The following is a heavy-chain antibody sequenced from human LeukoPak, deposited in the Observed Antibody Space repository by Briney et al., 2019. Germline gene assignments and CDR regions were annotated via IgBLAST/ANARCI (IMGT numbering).Heavy chain of an antibody. CDR3: PRDLNLGFDY. Sequence: GGSLRLSCAASGFTFSDYSMNWVRQAPGKGLEWVSDIRSSGGGIYYADSVKGRFTISRDNAKNSLYLQMNSLRAEDTAFYYCPRDLNLGFDYWGQGALVTVSS. J-gene: IGHJ4*02. V-gene: IGHV3-48*04. CDR2: IRSSGGGI. D-gene: IGHD1-1*01. CDR1: GFTFSDYS.